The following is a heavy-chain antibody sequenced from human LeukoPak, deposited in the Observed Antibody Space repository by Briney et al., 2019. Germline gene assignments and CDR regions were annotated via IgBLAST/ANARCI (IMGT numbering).Heavy chain of an antibody. V-gene: IGHV1-69*13. J-gene: IGHJ6*03. Sequence: SVKVSCKASGGTFNNYVISWVRQAPGQGLEWMGGIIPMSGTSKYTQRFQGRVTITADGSTNTAYMELSSLGSDDTAVYYCARGPYGVYSGDYYYYYMDVWGKGTTVIVSS. CDR1: GGTFNNYV. CDR3: ARGPYGVYSGDYYYYYMDV. CDR2: IIPMSGTS. D-gene: IGHD4-17*01.